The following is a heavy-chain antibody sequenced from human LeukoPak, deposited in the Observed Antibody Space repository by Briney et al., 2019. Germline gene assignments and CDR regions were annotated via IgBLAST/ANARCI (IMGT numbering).Heavy chain of an antibody. Sequence: GGSLRLSCAASGFTFSDYYMSWIRQAPGKGLEWVSYIRSSSSYTNYADSVKGRFTISRDNAKNSLYLQMNSLRDEDTAVYYCARGGGGGYSYGYNWLDPWGQGALVTVSS. CDR3: ARGGGGGYSYGYNWLDP. D-gene: IGHD5-18*01. V-gene: IGHV3-11*06. J-gene: IGHJ5*02. CDR2: IRSSSSYT. CDR1: GFTFSDYY.